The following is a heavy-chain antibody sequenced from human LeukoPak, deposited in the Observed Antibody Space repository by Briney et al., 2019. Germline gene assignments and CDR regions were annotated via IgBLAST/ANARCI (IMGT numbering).Heavy chain of an antibody. CDR2: INPNSGGT. CDR1: GYTFTGYY. V-gene: IGHV1-2*02. CDR3: ARDHFTVLRYFDWYPNAFDI. Sequence: ASVKVSCKASGYTFTGYYMHWVRQAPGQGLEWMGWINPNSGGTNYAQKLQGRVTMTTDTSTSTAYMELRSLRSDDTAVYYCARDHFTVLRYFDWYPNAFDIWGQGTMVTVSS. D-gene: IGHD3-9*01. J-gene: IGHJ3*02.